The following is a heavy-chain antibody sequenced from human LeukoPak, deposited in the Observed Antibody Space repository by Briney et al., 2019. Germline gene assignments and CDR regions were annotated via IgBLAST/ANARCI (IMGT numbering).Heavy chain of an antibody. J-gene: IGHJ6*03. CDR3: ARDRDFWSGYYMDV. CDR1: GFTFSSYW. Sequence: GGSLRLSCAASGFTFSSYWMHWVRQAPGKGLVWVSRINSDGSSTSYADSVKGRFTISRDNAKNTLYLQMNSLRAEDTAVYYCARDRDFWSGYYMDVWGKGTTVTVPS. D-gene: IGHD3-3*01. CDR2: INSDGSST. V-gene: IGHV3-74*01.